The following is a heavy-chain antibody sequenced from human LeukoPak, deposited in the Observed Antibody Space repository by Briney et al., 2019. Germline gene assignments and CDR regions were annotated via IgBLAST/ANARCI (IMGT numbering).Heavy chain of an antibody. CDR3: ARSSAYYNEADI. D-gene: IGHD3-9*01. CDR1: GYTFTDYY. CDR2: INPNSGGT. V-gene: IGHV1-2*02. Sequence: ASVKVSCKASGYTFTDYYMHWVRQAPGQGLEWMGWINPNSGGTKFAQQFQGRVTMTRDTSSSTAYMELSMLRSDDTAVYYCARSSAYYNEADIWGQGTMVTVSS. J-gene: IGHJ3*02.